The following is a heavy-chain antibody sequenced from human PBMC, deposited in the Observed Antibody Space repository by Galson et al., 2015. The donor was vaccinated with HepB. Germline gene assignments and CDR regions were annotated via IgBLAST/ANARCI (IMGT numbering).Heavy chain of an antibody. Sequence: SVKVSCKASGYTFTSYYMHWVRQAPGQGLEWMGIINPSGGSTSYAQKFQGRVTMTRDTSTSTVYMELSSLRSEDTAVYYCATRSTYYYDSSGYYDWYFDLWGRGTLVTVSS. V-gene: IGHV1-46*01. D-gene: IGHD3-22*01. CDR2: INPSGGST. CDR1: GYTFTSYY. J-gene: IGHJ2*01. CDR3: ATRSTYYYDSSGYYDWYFDL.